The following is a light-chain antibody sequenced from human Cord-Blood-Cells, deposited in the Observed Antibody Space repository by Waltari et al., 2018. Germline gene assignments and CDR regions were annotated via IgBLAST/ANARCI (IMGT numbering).Light chain of an antibody. V-gene: IGLV2-14*01. Sequence: QSALTQPASVSGSPGQSITISCTGTSSDVGGYNYVSWYQQHPGKGPKLMIYDVSKRPSGVSNRFSGSKAGSTASLTISGLQAEDEADYYCSSYTSSSTVFGTGTKVTVL. CDR1: SSDVGGYNY. CDR3: SSYTSSSTV. CDR2: DVS. J-gene: IGLJ1*01.